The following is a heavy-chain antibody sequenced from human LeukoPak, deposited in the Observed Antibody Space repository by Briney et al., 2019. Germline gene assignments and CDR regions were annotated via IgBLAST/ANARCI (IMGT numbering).Heavy chain of an antibody. CDR2: ISGNSGSI. J-gene: IGHJ4*02. CDR3: AKGDRAADGYFDS. V-gene: IGHV3-9*01. Sequence: PGGSLRLSCAASGFTFDDYGMHWVRQAPGKGLEWVSGISGNSGSIHFADSVKGRFTLSRDNAKNSPYLQMRSLRVEDTAFYYCAKGDRAADGYFDSWGQGTLVTVSS. D-gene: IGHD6-25*01. CDR1: GFTFDDYG.